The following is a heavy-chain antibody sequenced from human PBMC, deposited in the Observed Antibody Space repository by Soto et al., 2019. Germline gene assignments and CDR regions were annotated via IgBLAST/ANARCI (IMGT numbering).Heavy chain of an antibody. D-gene: IGHD3-3*02. Sequence: GGSLRLSCAASGYTFSGHGIHWVRQAPGKGLEWVAVIWYDGSDKYYADSVRGRFTISRDNSNNTLSLQMNSLRAEDTAVYYCARGSIGTRGYLQHWGQGTLVTVSS. V-gene: IGHV3-33*08. CDR1: GYTFSGHG. J-gene: IGHJ1*01. CDR2: IWYDGSDK. CDR3: ARGSIGTRGYLQH.